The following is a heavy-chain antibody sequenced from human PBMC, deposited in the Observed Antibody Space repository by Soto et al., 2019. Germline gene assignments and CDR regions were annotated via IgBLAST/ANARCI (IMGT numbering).Heavy chain of an antibody. CDR3: ARDLSGRADG. V-gene: IGHV3-74*01. CDR1: EFTFSSYW. CDR2: MNEDGSTT. J-gene: IGHJ6*02. Sequence: EVQLVESGGGLVRPGGSLRLSCVDSEFTFSSYWMHWVRQVPGKGLVWVSRMNEDGSTTDYADSVKGRFTISRDNARKTLFPQMNRLRAEEKAVYYCARDLSGRADGWGQGTTVNVSS. D-gene: IGHD3-10*01.